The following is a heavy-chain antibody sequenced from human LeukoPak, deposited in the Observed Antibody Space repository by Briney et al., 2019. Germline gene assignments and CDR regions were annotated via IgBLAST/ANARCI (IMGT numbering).Heavy chain of an antibody. CDR2: IYHSGAT. CDR1: GGSISSSSSIC. D-gene: IGHD4-23*01. Sequence: SETLSLTCAVSGGSISSSSSICWTWVRQPPGKGLEWIGEIYHSGATNYNPSLKSRVTMLLDKSKNQFSLRLNSVTAADTAVYYCARDGGNSDYDYWGQGTLVTVSA. J-gene: IGHJ4*02. V-gene: IGHV4-4*02. CDR3: ARDGGNSDYDY.